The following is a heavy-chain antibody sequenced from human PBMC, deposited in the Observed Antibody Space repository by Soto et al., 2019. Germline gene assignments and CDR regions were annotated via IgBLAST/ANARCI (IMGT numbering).Heavy chain of an antibody. J-gene: IGHJ5*02. D-gene: IGHD6-19*01. CDR1: GFSLRTYG. V-gene: IGHV3-33*01. CDR2: IWYDGTKK. CDR3: ARDVVTAVAGSVNWFDP. Sequence: QVQLVESGGGVVQSGRSLTLSCAASGFSLRTYGMQWLRRAPGKGLEWVACIWYDGTKKFYANSVKGRSTISKDNSNNILYLQMRGLRAEDTAVYYCARDVVTAVAGSVNWFDPWGQGTLSTVSS.